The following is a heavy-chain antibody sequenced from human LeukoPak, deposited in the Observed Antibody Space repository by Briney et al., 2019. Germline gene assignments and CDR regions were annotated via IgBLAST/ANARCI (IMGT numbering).Heavy chain of an antibody. CDR3: AKGTGPYWTHFDS. J-gene: IGHJ4*02. V-gene: IGHV3-9*02. CDR2: ISWNSGSL. Sequence: PGGSLRLSCAASGFTSVEYAMHWFRKVPGKGLEWVSGISWNSGSLDYAVAVKGRFTISRDNARNSLFLQMNSLSPEDTALYYCAKGTGPYWTHFDSWGQGTLVTVSS. CDR1: GFTSVEYA. D-gene: IGHD1-1*01.